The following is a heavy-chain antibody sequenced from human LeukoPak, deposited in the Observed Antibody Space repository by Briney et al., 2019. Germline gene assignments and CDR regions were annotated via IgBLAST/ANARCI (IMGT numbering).Heavy chain of an antibody. Sequence: GGSLRLSCAASGFTFSTFAMIWVRQPPGKGLEWVSSIFPSGGEIHYADSVRGRFTISRDNSKSTLSLQMNRLRPEDAAVYYCAKAPVTTCRGAFCYPFDYWGLGTLVTVSS. CDR2: IFPSGGEI. V-gene: IGHV3-23*01. CDR1: GFTFSTFA. J-gene: IGHJ4*02. D-gene: IGHD2-15*01. CDR3: AKAPVTTCRGAFCYPFDY.